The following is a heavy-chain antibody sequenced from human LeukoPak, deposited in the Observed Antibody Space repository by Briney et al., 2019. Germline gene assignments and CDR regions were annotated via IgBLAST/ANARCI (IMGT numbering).Heavy chain of an antibody. J-gene: IGHJ5*02. D-gene: IGHD1-26*01. V-gene: IGHV4-31*03. CDR1: GGSISSGGYY. CDR3: ARSGSYFDWFDP. CDR2: IYYSGST. Sequence: SETLSLTCTVSGGSISSGGYYWSWIRQHPGKGLEWIGYIYYSGSTYYNPSLKSRVTISVDTSKNQFSLKLSSVTAADTAVYYCARSGSYFDWFDPWGQGTLVTVSS.